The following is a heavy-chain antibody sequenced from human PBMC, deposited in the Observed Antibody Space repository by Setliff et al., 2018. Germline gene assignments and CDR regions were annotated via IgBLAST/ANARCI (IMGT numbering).Heavy chain of an antibody. CDR2: INHSGST. CDR1: GGSISSGGYY. V-gene: IGHV4-39*07. J-gene: IGHJ6*02. CDR3: ARAFTYYNFWSGYGYGMDV. Sequence: PSETLSLTCTVSGGSISSGGYYWSWIRQPPGKGLEWIGEINHSGSTNYNPSLKSRVTISVDTSKNQFSLKLSSVTAADTAVYYCARAFTYYNFWSGYGYGMDVWGQGTTVTVSS. D-gene: IGHD3-3*01.